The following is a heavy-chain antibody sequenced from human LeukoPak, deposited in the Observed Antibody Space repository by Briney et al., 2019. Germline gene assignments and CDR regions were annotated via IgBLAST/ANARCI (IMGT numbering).Heavy chain of an antibody. CDR1: GYSISSGYY. V-gene: IGHV4-38-2*02. CDR2: IYYSGST. Sequence: SETPSLTCTVSGYSISSGYYWGWIRQPPGRGLEWIGSIYYSGSTYYNPSLKSRVTISVDTSKNQFSLKLSSVTAADTAVYYCARTGITIFGVVTPYYFDYWGQGTLVTVSS. D-gene: IGHD3-3*01. CDR3: ARTGITIFGVVTPYYFDY. J-gene: IGHJ4*02.